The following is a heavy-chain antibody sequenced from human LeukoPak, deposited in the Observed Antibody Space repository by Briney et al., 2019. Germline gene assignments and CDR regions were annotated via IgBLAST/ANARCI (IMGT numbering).Heavy chain of an antibody. J-gene: IGHJ3*02. CDR2: VYYSGNT. Sequence: SETLSLTCTVSSGFISRFYWSWIRQPPGKGLEWIGYVYYSGNTNYNPSLKSRVTISVDTSKMQFSLKLSSVTAADTAVYYCARDQLYFDSSGYYRTDAFDIWGQGTMVTVSS. D-gene: IGHD3-22*01. CDR1: SGFISRFY. V-gene: IGHV4-59*01. CDR3: ARDQLYFDSSGYYRTDAFDI.